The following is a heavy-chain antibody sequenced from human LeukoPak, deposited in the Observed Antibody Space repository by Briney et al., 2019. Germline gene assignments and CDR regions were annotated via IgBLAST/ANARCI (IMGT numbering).Heavy chain of an antibody. CDR1: GYTFTGYG. D-gene: IGHD3-3*01. CDR2: ISAYNGNT. J-gene: IGHJ4*02. CDR3: ARGGTSYTIFGVVIILDY. V-gene: IGHV1-18*01. Sequence: ASVKASCKASGYTFTGYGISCVRQAPGQGLEWMGWISAYNGNTNYAQKLQGRVTMTTDTSTSTAYMELRSLRSDDTAVYYCARGGTSYTIFGVVIILDYWGQGTLVTVSS.